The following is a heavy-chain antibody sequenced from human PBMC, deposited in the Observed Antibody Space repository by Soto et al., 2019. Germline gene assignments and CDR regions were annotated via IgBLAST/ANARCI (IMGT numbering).Heavy chain of an antibody. CDR3: ARDPTFSVTGLRFDY. Sequence: ASVKVSCKASGYTFTGYYMHWVRQAPGQGLEWMGWINPNSGGTNYAQKFQGWVTMTRDTSISTAYMELSRLRSDDTAVYYCARDPTFSVTGLRFDYRGQRSQVTVSS. V-gene: IGHV1-2*04. D-gene: IGHD2-21*02. CDR1: GYTFTGYY. CDR2: INPNSGGT. J-gene: IGHJ4*02.